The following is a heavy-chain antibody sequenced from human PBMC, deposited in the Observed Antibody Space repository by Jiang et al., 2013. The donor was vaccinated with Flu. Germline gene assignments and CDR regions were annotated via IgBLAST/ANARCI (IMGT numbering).Heavy chain of an antibody. CDR3: ARHAGASFDS. Sequence: VKPSETLSRTPALSLVALSLITIGVGSGSPQGRDWSGLVTSITLGIPTTTPSLKSRVTISLDTSNNQFSLRLSTVTAADTAVYFCARHAGASFDSWGLGTRVTVSS. CDR1: VALSLIT. J-gene: IGHJ4*02. CDR2: SITLGIP. D-gene: IGHD3-10*01. V-gene: IGHV4-59*08.